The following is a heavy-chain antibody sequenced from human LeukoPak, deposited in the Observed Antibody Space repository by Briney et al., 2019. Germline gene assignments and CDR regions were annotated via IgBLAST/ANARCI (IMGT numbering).Heavy chain of an antibody. CDR1: GGSISSGGYS. CDR3: ASAGISYRFDY. D-gene: IGHD3-10*01. CDR2: IYHSGST. V-gene: IGHV4-30-2*01. J-gene: IGHJ4*02. Sequence: KTSQTLSLTCTVSGGSISSGGYSWSWIRQPPGKGLEWIGYIYHSGSTYYNPSLKSRVTISVDTSKNQFSLKLSSVTAADTAVYYCASAGISYRFDYWGQGTLVTVSS.